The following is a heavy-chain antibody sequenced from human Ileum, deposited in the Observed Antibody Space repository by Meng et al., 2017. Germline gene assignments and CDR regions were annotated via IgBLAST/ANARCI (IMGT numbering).Heavy chain of an antibody. CDR2: IDDSGASK. V-gene: IGHV3-23*01. Sequence: ESLKISCAASGFTFTNCAMSWVRQAPGKGLDWVSSIDDSGASKYYADFVKCRFTISRDNSENTLYLQMNSLRVEDTAMYYCAKPARSGAAVTSKGHGIDVWGQGNMVTVSS. J-gene: IGHJ6*02. D-gene: IGHD6-13*01. CDR3: AKPARSGAAVTSKGHGIDV. CDR1: GFTFTNCA.